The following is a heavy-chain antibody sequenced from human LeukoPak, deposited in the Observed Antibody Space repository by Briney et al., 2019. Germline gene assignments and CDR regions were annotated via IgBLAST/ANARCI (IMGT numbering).Heavy chain of an antibody. CDR2: IWFDGGNK. CDR1: GFTFSSYV. V-gene: IGHV3-33*01. Sequence: GGSLRLSCAASGFTFSSYVMHWVRQAPGKGLEWVAIIWFDGGNKYYEDSVKGRFTISRDNSKNTLYLQMNSLRAEDTAVYYCARAVLSSSRTSSDYWGQGTTVTVSS. CDR3: ARAVLSSSRTSSDY. J-gene: IGHJ4*02. D-gene: IGHD6-13*01.